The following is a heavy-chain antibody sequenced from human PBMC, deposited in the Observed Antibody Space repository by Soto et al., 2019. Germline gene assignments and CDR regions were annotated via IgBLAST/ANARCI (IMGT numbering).Heavy chain of an antibody. V-gene: IGHV1-69*13. CDR2: IIPIFGTA. D-gene: IGHD3-22*01. CDR3: ASLSSGYYSLGHYFDY. CDR1: GGTFSSYA. J-gene: IGHJ4*02. Sequence: GASVKVSCKASGGTFSSYAISWVRQAPGQGLEWMGGIIPIFGTANYAQKFQGRVTITADESTSTAYMELSSLRSEDTAVYYCASLSSGYYSLGHYFDYWGQGTLVTVSS.